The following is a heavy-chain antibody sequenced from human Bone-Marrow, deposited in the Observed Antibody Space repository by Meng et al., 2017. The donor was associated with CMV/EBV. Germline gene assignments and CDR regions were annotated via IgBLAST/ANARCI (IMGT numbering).Heavy chain of an antibody. CDR3: ARDRSPLYGSSGRGVDL. CDR1: AFIFSNHA. Sequence: GGVLKISCASSAFIFSNHAMHWVRQAPVEGLEWVAVVSYDGTKTYYADSVMGRFTISRDNSKNTLYLQMSSLRVEDTAVYYCARDRSPLYGSSGRGVDLWGQGTLVTVSS. V-gene: IGHV3-30*04. D-gene: IGHD3-22*01. J-gene: IGHJ4*02. CDR2: VSYDGTKT.